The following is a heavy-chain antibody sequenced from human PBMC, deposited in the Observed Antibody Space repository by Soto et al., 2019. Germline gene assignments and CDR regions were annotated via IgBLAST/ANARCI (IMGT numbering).Heavy chain of an antibody. D-gene: IGHD3-10*01. J-gene: IGHJ4*02. CDR2: IIPMCGTA. CDR3: ARELDYYGSGNYYNRIDY. V-gene: IGHV1-69*01. Sequence: QVQLVQSGAEVKKPGSSVKVSCKVSGGPFSDYAVSWVRQAPGQGLAGKGGIIPMCGTANYAQKLQGRVTITADESTTTAYMELSSLRSEDTAVYYCARELDYYGSGNYYNRIDYWGQGTLVTVSS. CDR1: GGPFSDYA.